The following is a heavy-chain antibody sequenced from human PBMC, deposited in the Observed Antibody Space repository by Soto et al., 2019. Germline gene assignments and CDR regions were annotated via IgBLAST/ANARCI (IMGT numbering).Heavy chain of an antibody. CDR2: ISGSGGST. V-gene: IGHV3-23*01. Sequence: GGSLRLSCAASGFTFTSYAMSWVRQAPGKGLEWVSAISGSGGSTYYADSVKGRFTISRDNSKNTLYLQMNSLRAEDTAVYYCAKRLYCSGGSCPTRTGGYGMDVWGQGTTVTVSS. J-gene: IGHJ6*02. CDR3: AKRLYCSGGSCPTRTGGYGMDV. CDR1: GFTFTSYA. D-gene: IGHD2-15*01.